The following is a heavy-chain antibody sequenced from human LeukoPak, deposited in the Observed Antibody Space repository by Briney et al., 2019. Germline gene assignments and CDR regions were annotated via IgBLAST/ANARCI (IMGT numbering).Heavy chain of an antibody. CDR1: GFTFSSNY. D-gene: IGHD2-15*01. CDR2: FYSAGGK. J-gene: IGHJ3*02. CDR3: ARKLLLSTALAAFDI. Sequence: PGGSLRLSCAASGFTFSSNYVSWVRQAPGKGLEWVSCFYSAGGKSYSDSAKGRFTISRDNSKNTMYLQMNSLRAEDTAVYYCARKLLLSTALAAFDIWGQGTMITVSA. V-gene: IGHV3-66*01.